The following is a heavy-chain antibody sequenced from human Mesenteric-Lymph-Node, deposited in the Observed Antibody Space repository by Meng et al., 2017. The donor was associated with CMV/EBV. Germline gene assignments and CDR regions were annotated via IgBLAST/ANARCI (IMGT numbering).Heavy chain of an antibody. D-gene: IGHD3-10*01. CDR3: AREPPSYGSASYYFDY. J-gene: IGHJ4*02. V-gene: IGHV1-69*06. Sequence: GTFSSYAISWVRQAPGQGLEWMGGIIPIFGTANYAQKFQGRVTITADKSTSTAYMELSSLRSDDTAIYYCAREPPSYGSASYYFDYWGQGTLVTVSS. CDR2: IIPIFGTA. CDR1: GTFSSYA.